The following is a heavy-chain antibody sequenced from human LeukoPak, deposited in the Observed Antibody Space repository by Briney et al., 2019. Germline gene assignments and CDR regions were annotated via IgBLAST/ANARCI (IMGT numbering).Heavy chain of an antibody. CDR1: GFTFSISA. CDR2: INYSGGNA. V-gene: IGHV3-23*01. CDR3: ARDIELST. Sequence: PGGSLRLSCAASGFTFSISAMTWVRQAPGKGLEWVALINYSGGNAYYADSVRGRFTISRDSSKSMLYLQMDSLRAEDTAIYYCARDIELSTWGQGTMVSV. J-gene: IGHJ3*01. D-gene: IGHD1-7*01.